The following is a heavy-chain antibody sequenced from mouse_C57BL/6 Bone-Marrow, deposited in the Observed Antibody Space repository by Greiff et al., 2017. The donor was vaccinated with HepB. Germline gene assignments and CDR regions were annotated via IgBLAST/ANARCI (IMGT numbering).Heavy chain of an antibody. CDR1: GYTFTGYW. D-gene: IGHD1-1*01. J-gene: IGHJ3*01. CDR3: ARPPYYYGSSYGFAY. CDR2: ILPGSGST. V-gene: IGHV1-9*01. Sequence: QVQLQQSGAELMKPGASVKLSCKATGYTFTGYWIEWVKQRPGHGLEWIGEILPGSGSTNYNEKFKGKATFTADTSSNTAYMQLSSLKTEDSAISDCARPPYYYGSSYGFAYWGQGTLVTVSA.